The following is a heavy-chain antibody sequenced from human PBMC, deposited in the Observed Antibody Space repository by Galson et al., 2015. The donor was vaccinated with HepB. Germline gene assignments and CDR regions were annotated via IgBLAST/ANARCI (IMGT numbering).Heavy chain of an antibody. J-gene: IGHJ4*01. D-gene: IGHD3-22*01. CDR1: GFTFDDYA. Sequence: SLRLSCATSGFTFDDYAMRWVRQAPGKGLEWVSGINGNSGSIDYADSVKGRFTISRDNAKNSLYLQMHSLKAEDTAVYYCARFAAGSRPQSPITMIVGFDYWGQGTMVTVSS. CDR3: ARFAAGSRPQSPITMIVGFDY. V-gene: IGHV3-9*01. CDR2: INGNSGSI.